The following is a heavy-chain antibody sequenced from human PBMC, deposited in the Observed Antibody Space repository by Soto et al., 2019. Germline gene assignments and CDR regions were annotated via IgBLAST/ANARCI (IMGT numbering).Heavy chain of an antibody. CDR2: ISYDGSNK. CDR3: ARADNGYRVGYFDP. V-gene: IGHV3-30-3*01. Sequence: QVQLVESGGDVGQPGRSLRLSCAASGFPFNSYGMHWFRQGPGKGLKWVAVISYDGSNKYYADSVRGRFIISRDNSQNTLYVQQNSLRAGDTAAYYCARADNGYRVGYFDPSGQGTLVTVSS. J-gene: IGHJ5*02. D-gene: IGHD5-18*01. CDR1: GFPFNSYG.